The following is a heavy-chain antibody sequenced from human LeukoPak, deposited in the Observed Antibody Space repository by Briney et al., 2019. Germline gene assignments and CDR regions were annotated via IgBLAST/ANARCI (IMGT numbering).Heavy chain of an antibody. V-gene: IGHV3-7*05. J-gene: IGHJ4*02. CDR2: INQDGRTI. Sequence: GGSLRLSCAASGFSFSTYWMSWVRRAPGKGLEWVANINQDGRTIYYVDSVKGRFTISRDNAKNSLYLQMNSLRAEDTAAYYCASLSWNDYDRSGFDNWGQGTLVTVSS. CDR3: ASLSWNDYDRSGFDN. CDR1: GFSFSTYW. D-gene: IGHD3-22*01.